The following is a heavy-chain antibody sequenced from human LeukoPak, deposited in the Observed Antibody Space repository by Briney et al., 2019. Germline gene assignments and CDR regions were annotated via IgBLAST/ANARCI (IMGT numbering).Heavy chain of an antibody. D-gene: IGHD2-2*01. J-gene: IGHJ6*02. Sequence: PSETLSLTCTVSGGSISSYYWSWIRQPAGKGLEWIGRIYTSGSTNYNPSLKSRVTMSVDTSKNQFSLKLSSVTAADTAVYYCASGYCSSTSCPYYYYGMDVWGQGTTVTVSS. CDR2: IYTSGST. V-gene: IGHV4-4*07. CDR3: ASGYCSSTSCPYYYYGMDV. CDR1: GGSISSYY.